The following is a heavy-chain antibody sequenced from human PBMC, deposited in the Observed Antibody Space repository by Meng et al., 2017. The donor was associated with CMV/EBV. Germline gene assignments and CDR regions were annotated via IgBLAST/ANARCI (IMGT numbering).Heavy chain of an antibody. J-gene: IGHJ4*02. CDR3: ARDLRVDSSSYYYFDY. CDR1: GGPISSYY. CDR2: IYYSGST. Sequence: GSLRLPCTVSGGPISSYYWSWIRQPPRKGLEWIGYIYYSGSTNYNPSLKSRVTISVDTSKNQFSLKLSSVTAADTAVYYCARDLRVDSSSYYYFDYWGQGTLVTVSS. V-gene: IGHV4-59*01. D-gene: IGHD6-13*01.